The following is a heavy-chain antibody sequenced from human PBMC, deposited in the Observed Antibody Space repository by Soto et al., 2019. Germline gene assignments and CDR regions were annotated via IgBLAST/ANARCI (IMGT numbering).Heavy chain of an antibody. V-gene: IGHV2-5*02. CDR3: AHSLAASNYGECESITSIDY. CDR2: IYRADDK. Sequence: QITLKESGPTLVKPTQTLTLTCTFSGLSLSTSGVGVGWIRQPPGKALEWLALIYRADDKRYSPSLKNRLTNTKDTSTNQVVLTMTNMDPADTATCYCAHSLAASNYGECESITSIDYWGQGTLVTVSS. CDR1: GLSLSTSGVG. J-gene: IGHJ4*02. D-gene: IGHD4-17*01.